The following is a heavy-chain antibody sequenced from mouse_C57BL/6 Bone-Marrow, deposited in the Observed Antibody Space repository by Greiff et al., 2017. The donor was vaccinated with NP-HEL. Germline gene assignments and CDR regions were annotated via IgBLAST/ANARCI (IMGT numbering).Heavy chain of an antibody. V-gene: IGHV5-4*01. D-gene: IGHD1-1*01. CDR3: AREWAYYYGKAY. J-gene: IGHJ3*01. CDR2: ISDGGSYT. CDR1: GFTFSSYA. Sequence: EVQGVESGGGLVKPGGSLKLSCAASGFTFSSYAMSWVRQTPEKRLEWVATISDGGSYTYYPDNVKGRFTISRDNAKNNLYLQMSHLKSEDTAMYYCAREWAYYYGKAYWGQGTLVTVSA.